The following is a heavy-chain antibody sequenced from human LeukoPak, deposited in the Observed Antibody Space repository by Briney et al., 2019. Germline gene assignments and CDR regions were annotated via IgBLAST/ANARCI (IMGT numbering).Heavy chain of an antibody. CDR3: ARLGVGASGY. CDR2: IDPSDSYT. CDR1: GYSFTSYW. V-gene: IGHV5-10-1*01. D-gene: IGHD1-26*01. Sequence: GALLMICCKGSGYSFTSYWISWVRPMPVKGLEWMGRIDPSDSYTNYSPSFQGHVTISADKSISPAYLQWSSLKASDTAMYDCARLGVGASGYWGQGTLVSVSS. J-gene: IGHJ4*02.